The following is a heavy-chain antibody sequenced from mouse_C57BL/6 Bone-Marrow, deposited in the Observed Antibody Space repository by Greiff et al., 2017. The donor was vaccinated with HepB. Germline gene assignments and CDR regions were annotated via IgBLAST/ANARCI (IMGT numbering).Heavy chain of an antibody. V-gene: IGHV1-4*01. CDR3: AREPPFYYGYGRYFDY. D-gene: IGHD2-2*01. CDR2: INPSSGYT. J-gene: IGHJ2*01. Sequence: VQLQESGAELARPGASVKMSCKASGYTFTSYTMHWVKQRPGQGLEWIGYINPSSGYTKYNQKFKVKATLTADKSSSTAYMQLSSLTSEDSAVYYCAREPPFYYGYGRYFDYWGQGTTLTVSS. CDR1: GYTFTSYT.